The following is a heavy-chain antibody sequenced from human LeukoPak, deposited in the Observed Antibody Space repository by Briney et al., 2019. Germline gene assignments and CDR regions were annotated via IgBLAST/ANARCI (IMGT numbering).Heavy chain of an antibody. CDR3: ARDLGRSISCYDY. CDR2: ISSSGKSI. V-gene: IGHV3-21*01. CDR1: GFTFNMYW. J-gene: IGHJ4*02. Sequence: PGGSLRLSCAASGFTFNMYWMHWVRQVPGKGLVWVSSISSSGKSIYYADSVKGRFTISRDNAKNSLYLQMNSLGAEDTAVYYCARDLGRSISCYDYWGQGTLVTVSS. D-gene: IGHD2-2*01.